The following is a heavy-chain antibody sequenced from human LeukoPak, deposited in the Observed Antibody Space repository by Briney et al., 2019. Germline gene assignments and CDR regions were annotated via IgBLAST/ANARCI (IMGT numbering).Heavy chain of an antibody. V-gene: IGHV3-23*01. CDR1: GFTFSNYA. CDR2: ISDSGGST. D-gene: IGHD6-6*01. J-gene: IGHJ6*03. Sequence: QTGGSLRLSCEASGFTFSNYAVSWVRQAPGKGLAWVSAISDSGGSTKYADSVKGRFTIFRDNSKNTLYLQMNSLRAEDTAVYYCAKKGSSSSAGSSKINYYYYYYMDVWGKGTTVTVSS. CDR3: AKKGSSSSAGSSKINYYYYYYMDV.